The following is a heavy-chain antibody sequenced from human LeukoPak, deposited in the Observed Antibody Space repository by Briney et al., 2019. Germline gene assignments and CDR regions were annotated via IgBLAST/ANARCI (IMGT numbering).Heavy chain of an antibody. V-gene: IGHV1-2*02. Sequence: GASVKVSCKASGYTFTGYYVHWVRQAPGQGLEWMGWINPNSGGTNYAQKFQGRVTMTRDTSISTAYMELSRLRSDDTAVYYCAREAIAARRRGFDYWGQGTLVTVSS. CDR1: GYTFTGYY. J-gene: IGHJ4*02. D-gene: IGHD6-6*01. CDR3: AREAIAARRRGFDY. CDR2: INPNSGGT.